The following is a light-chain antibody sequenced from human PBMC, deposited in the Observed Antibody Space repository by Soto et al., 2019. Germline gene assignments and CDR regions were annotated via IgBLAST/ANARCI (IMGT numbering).Light chain of an antibody. V-gene: IGKV3-20*01. J-gene: IGKJ1*01. Sequence: EIVLTQSPGTLSLSPGERATPSCRASQSVSSSYLAWYQQKPGQAPRLLIYGASSRATGIPDRFSGSGSGTDFTLTISRLEPEDFAVYYCQQYGSSLTWTFGQGIKVDIK. CDR2: GAS. CDR1: QSVSSSY. CDR3: QQYGSSLTWT.